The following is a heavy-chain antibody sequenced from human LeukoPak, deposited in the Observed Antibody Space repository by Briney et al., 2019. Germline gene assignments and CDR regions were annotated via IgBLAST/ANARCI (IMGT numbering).Heavy chain of an antibody. CDR2: IIPIFGTA. CDR1: GGTFSSYA. D-gene: IGHD2-2*03. Sequence: SVKVSCKASGGTFSSYAISWVRQAPGQGLEWMGGIIPIFGTANYAQKFQGRVTITADESTSTAYMELSSLRSEDTAVYYCATAPMDPHAFDIWGQGTMVTVSS. V-gene: IGHV1-69*13. CDR3: ATAPMDPHAFDI. J-gene: IGHJ3*02.